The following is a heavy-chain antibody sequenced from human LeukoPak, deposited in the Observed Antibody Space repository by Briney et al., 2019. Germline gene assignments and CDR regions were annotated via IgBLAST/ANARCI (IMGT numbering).Heavy chain of an antibody. D-gene: IGHD3-10*01. CDR3: ARNYGSGAFDY. CDR1: GVSISSGGYS. Sequence: SETLSLTCAVSGVSISSGGYSWSWIRQPPGEGLEWIGYIYHSGSTYYNPSLKSRVTISVDRSKNQFSLKLSSVTAADTAVYYCARNYGSGAFDYWGQGTLVTVSS. J-gene: IGHJ4*02. CDR2: IYHSGST. V-gene: IGHV4-30-2*01.